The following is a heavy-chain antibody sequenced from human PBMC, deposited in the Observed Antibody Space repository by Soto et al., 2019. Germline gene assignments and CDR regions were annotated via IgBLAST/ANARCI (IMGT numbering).Heavy chain of an antibody. CDR1: GFIFTSYS. J-gene: IGHJ4*02. V-gene: IGHV3-48*02. CDR3: ARYLSYAFDY. D-gene: IGHD1-26*01. CDR2: IRIDSNHI. Sequence: EVQLVESGGGLVQPGGSLRLSCDASGFIFTSYSMNWVRQAPGKGLEWLSYIRIDSNHIGYADSVRGRFTISSDIAKNSLYLQMNSLRDEDTAVYYCARYLSYAFDYWGQGTLVTVSS.